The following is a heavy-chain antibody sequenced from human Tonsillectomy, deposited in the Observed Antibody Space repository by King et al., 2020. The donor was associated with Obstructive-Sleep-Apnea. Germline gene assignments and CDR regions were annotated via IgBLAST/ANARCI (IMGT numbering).Heavy chain of an antibody. V-gene: IGHV3-49*03. CDR2: IRSKGYGETT. CDR3: TRSPMRRSEGDAFDI. Sequence: VQLVESGGGLVQPGRSLRLSCTSSGFTFGDYAMSWFRQAPGKGLEWVSLIRSKGYGETTEYAASVNGRFTILRDDSKSFAYLQMNSLKIEDTAMYYCTRSPMRRSEGDAFDIWGQGTMITVSS. J-gene: IGHJ3*02. CDR1: GFTFGDYA. D-gene: IGHD3-22*01.